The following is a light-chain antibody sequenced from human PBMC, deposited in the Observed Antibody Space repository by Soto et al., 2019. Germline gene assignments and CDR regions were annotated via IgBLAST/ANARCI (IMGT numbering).Light chain of an antibody. CDR3: QQRTNWLT. CDR1: QSLSSY. CDR2: DAS. J-gene: IGKJ4*01. Sequence: EIVMTQSPATLSVSPGEIATLCFSASQSLSSYLAWYQQKPGQAPRLLIYDASNRATGIPARFSGSGSGTDFTLTISSLEPEDFAVYYCQQRTNWLTFGGGTKVDI. V-gene: IGKV3-11*01.